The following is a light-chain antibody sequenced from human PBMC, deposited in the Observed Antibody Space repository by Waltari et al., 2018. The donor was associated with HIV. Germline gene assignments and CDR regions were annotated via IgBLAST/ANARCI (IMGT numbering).Light chain of an antibody. V-gene: IGKV3-11*01. CDR1: QSVSSY. CDR2: DAA. Sequence: EIVLTQSPATLSLSPGERATLSCRASQSVSSYLAWYQQKPGQAPRLLIYDAANRASGIPARFSGSGSGTDCTLTISSLEPEDFAVYYCQQRSNWPPTFSQGTRLEIK. CDR3: QQRSNWPPT. J-gene: IGKJ5*01.